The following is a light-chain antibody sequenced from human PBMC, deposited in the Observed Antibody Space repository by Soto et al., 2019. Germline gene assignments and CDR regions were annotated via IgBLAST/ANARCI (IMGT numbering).Light chain of an antibody. V-gene: IGKV3-11*01. CDR3: QQRYNWGVA. CDR1: QSVSSN. J-gene: IGKJ3*01. Sequence: EVVVTQSPDTLSVSPWERVTLSCRASQSVSSNLAWYQQKPGQAPRLLISDASKRAAGIPARFSGSGSGTDFTLTISSLEPEDFAVYYCQQRYNWGVAFGPGTKVDIK. CDR2: DAS.